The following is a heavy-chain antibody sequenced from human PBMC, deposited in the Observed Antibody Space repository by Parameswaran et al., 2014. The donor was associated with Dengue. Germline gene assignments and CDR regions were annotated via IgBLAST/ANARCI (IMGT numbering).Heavy chain of an antibody. CDR3: ASWRGGNHDY. J-gene: IGHJ4*02. D-gene: IGHD4-23*01. CDR2: IIPILGIA. V-gene: IGHV1-69*02. Sequence: SWVRQAPGQGLEWMGRIIPILGIANYAQKFQGRVTITADKSTSTAYMELSSLRSEDTAVYYCASWRGGNHDYWGQGTLVTVSS.